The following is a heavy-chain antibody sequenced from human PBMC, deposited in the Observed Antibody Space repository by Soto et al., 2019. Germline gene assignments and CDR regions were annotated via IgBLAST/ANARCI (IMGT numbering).Heavy chain of an antibody. J-gene: IGHJ6*02. CDR3: AKSPRAPRNYDFWSGFSGMDA. D-gene: IGHD3-3*01. CDR2: ISYDGSNK. V-gene: IGHV3-30*18. CDR1: GFTFSSYG. Sequence: QVQLVESGGGVVQPGRSLRLSCAASGFTFSSYGMHWVRQAPGKGLEWVAVISYDGSNKYYADSVKGRFTISRDNSKNTLYLQMNSLRAEDTDVYYCAKSPRAPRNYDFWSGFSGMDAWGQGTTVTVSS.